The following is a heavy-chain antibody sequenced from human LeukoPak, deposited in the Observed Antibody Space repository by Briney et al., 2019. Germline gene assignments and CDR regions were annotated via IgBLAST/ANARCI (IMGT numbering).Heavy chain of an antibody. Sequence: GGSLRLSCATSGFTFTNYWMSWVRQAPGKGLQWVANIKQDGTQKYYVDSVKGRFTISRDNAKNSLYLQMDSLRAEDTAVYYCAKVIAARPAWGQGTLVTVSS. J-gene: IGHJ5*02. CDR3: AKVIAARPA. CDR2: IKQDGTQK. CDR1: GFTFTNYW. V-gene: IGHV3-7*05. D-gene: IGHD6-6*01.